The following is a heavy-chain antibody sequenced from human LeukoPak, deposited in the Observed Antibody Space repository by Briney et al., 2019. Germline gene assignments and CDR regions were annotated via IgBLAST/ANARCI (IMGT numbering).Heavy chain of an antibody. CDR3: AKDMKYSGSSPGMDY. V-gene: IGHV3-33*06. Sequence: GGSLRLSCAASGFTFWSYGMHWVRQAPGKGLEWVALIWYDGNNEYYADSVKGRFTISRDNSKNTLYLQMNSLRAEDTAVYYCAKDMKYSGSSPGMDYWGQGTLVTVSS. CDR2: IWYDGNNE. J-gene: IGHJ4*02. D-gene: IGHD1-26*01. CDR1: GFTFWSYG.